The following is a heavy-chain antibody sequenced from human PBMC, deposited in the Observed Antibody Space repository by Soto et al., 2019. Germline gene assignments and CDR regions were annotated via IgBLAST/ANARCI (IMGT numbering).Heavy chain of an antibody. CDR2: IYSGGST. V-gene: IGHV3-53*01. CDR3: ARVPITMFGVVPDTYGMDV. J-gene: IGHJ6*02. CDR1: GFPVSSNY. Sequence: GGSLRLSCAASGFPVSSNYLSWVRQSPGKGLEWFSVIYSGGSTYYAGSVKGRFTVSRDNSKNTVYLQMKSLSAEDTAVYYCARVPITMFGVVPDTYGMDVWGQGTTVTVSS. D-gene: IGHD3-3*01.